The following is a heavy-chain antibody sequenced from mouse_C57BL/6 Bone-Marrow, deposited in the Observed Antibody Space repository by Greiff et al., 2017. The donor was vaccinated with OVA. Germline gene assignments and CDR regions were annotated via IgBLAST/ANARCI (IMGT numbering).Heavy chain of an antibody. CDR2: LLPGSGST. Sequence: VQLQQSGAELMKPGASVKLSCKATGYSFTGYWIEWVKQRPGHGLEWIGELLPGSGSTNYNEQFKGKATFTAYTSSNTAYMQLSSLSTEDSAIYYCARWRGFDYWGQGTTLTVSS. CDR1: GYSFTGYW. J-gene: IGHJ2*01. CDR3: ARWRGFDY. V-gene: IGHV1-9*01.